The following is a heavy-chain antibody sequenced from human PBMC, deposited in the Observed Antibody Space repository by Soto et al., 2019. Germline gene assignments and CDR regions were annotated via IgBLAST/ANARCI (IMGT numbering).Heavy chain of an antibody. Sequence: QVQLVQSGAVVRKPGASVKVSCTASGYTFTSYDLNWVRQTTGQGLEWMGWMHPNTGSTGFAQKFQGRLTMTRDTSKSTAYMELSSLTSEDTALYYCARASHTSSVYDFYYGMDVWGQGTAVAVSS. D-gene: IGHD3-16*01. CDR1: GYTFTSYD. CDR3: ARASHTSSVYDFYYGMDV. J-gene: IGHJ6*02. V-gene: IGHV1-8*02. CDR2: MHPNTGST.